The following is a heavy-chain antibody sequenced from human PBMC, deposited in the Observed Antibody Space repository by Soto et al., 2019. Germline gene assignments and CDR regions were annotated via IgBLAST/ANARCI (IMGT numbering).Heavy chain of an antibody. Sequence: QVQLVESGGGVVQPGRSLRLSCAASGFTFSTYDLHWVRQAPGKGLEWVAVISYDESNQYYADSVKGRFTISRDNSKNPLYLQMNSLRAEDTAAYYCAKDRSTVMVDGMDVWGQGTTVTVSS. CDR1: GFTFSTYD. CDR2: ISYDESNQ. D-gene: IGHD4-4*01. V-gene: IGHV3-30*18. CDR3: AKDRSTVMVDGMDV. J-gene: IGHJ6*02.